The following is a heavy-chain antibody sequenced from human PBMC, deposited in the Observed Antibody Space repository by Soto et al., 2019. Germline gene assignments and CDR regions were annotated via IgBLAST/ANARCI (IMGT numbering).Heavy chain of an antibody. CDR2: ISYDGSNK. J-gene: IGHJ5*02. CDR1: GFTFSSYA. CDR3: AKDPHGDYLLNWFDP. D-gene: IGHD4-17*01. V-gene: IGHV3-30-3*01. Sequence: GGSLRLSCAASGFTFSSYAMHWVRQAPGKGLEWVAVISYDGSNKYYADSVKGRFTISRDNSKNTLYLQMNSLRAEDTAVYYCAKDPHGDYLLNWFDPWGQGTLVTVSS.